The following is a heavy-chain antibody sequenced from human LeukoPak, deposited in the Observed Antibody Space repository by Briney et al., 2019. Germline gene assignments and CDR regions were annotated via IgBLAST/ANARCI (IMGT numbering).Heavy chain of an antibody. J-gene: IGHJ4*02. CDR1: GASISSYY. CDR3: ARLTVKNYYFDY. D-gene: IGHD3-22*01. Sequence: PSETLSLTCSVSGASISSYYWGWIRQPPGKGLEWIAYIYYSGSTNYNPSLKSRVTISVDTSKNQFSLKLSSVTAADTAVYYCARLTVKNYYFDYWGQGTLVTVSS. CDR2: IYYSGST. V-gene: IGHV4-59*01.